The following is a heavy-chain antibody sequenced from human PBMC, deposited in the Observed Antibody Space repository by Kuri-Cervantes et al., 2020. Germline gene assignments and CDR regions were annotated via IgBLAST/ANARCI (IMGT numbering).Heavy chain of an antibody. J-gene: IGHJ4*02. CDR2: INHSGST. D-gene: IGHD2-2*01. V-gene: IGHV4-34*01. CDR3: ARGAGYCSSTSCYRSPQNNWNYARKYYFDY. CDR1: GGSFSGYY. Sequence: SETLSLTCAVYGGSFSGYYWSWIRQPPGKGLEWIGEINHSGSTNYNPSLKSRVTISVDTSKNQFSLKLSSMTAADTAVYYCARGAGYCSSTSCYRSPQNNWNYARKYYFDYWGQGTLVTVSS.